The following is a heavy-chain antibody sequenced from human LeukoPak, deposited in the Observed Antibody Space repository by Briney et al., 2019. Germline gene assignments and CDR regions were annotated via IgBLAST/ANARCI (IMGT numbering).Heavy chain of an antibody. Sequence: GGSLRLFCAASGFTFSNYWVTWVRQAPGKGLEWVANIKQDGSQKYYVDSVKGRFTISRDNAKNSPYLQMNGLRAEDTAVYYCARDALLRTTRYYFDSCGQGSLVTVSS. V-gene: IGHV3-7*01. CDR2: IKQDGSQK. J-gene: IGHJ4*02. CDR3: ARDALLRTTRYYFDS. D-gene: IGHD1-7*01. CDR1: GFTFSNYW.